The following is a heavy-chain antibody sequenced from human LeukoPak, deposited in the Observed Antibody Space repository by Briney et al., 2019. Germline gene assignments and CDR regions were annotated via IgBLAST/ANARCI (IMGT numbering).Heavy chain of an antibody. CDR1: GFTFSSYA. J-gene: IGHJ4*02. D-gene: IGHD3-22*01. CDR3: ARESGYYDSSGYYWGYFDY. V-gene: IGHV3-30*01. Sequence: GGSLRLSCAVSGFTFSSYAMHWVRQAPGKGLEWVAVISYDGSNKYYADSVKGRFTISRDNSKNTLYLQMNSLRAEDTAVYYCARESGYYDSSGYYWGYFDYWGQGTLVTVSS. CDR2: ISYDGSNK.